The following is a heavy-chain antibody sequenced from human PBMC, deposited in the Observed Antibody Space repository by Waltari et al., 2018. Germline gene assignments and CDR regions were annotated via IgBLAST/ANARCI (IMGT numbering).Heavy chain of an antibody. CDR3: AKDAFGNTYLDH. CDR2: AWFDGSTT. Sequence: QVQLVESGGGVVQPGMSLRLSCAASGFSLSHFGMHWVRQAPGRGLGGVALAWFDGSTTDYADSVRGRFTISRDNSKNTLYLDINTLRVDDTAIYYCAKDAFGNTYLDHWGQGTLVTVSS. CDR1: GFSLSHFG. V-gene: IGHV3-33*06. J-gene: IGHJ5*02. D-gene: IGHD3-10*01.